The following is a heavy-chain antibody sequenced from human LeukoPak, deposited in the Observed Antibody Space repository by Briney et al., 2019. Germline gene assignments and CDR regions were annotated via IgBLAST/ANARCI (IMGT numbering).Heavy chain of an antibody. CDR3: TTCPRRGYSGYDQIEEAGY. CDR2: NKSKTHGVTT. V-gene: IGHV3-15*01. J-gene: IGHJ4*02. Sequence: GGSLRLSCAASGFPFSNAWMSWVRPAPGKGLEWVGRNKSKTHGVTTVYAAPVKGRFTISRDDSKNTLYLQMNSLKTEDTAVYYCTTCPRRGYSGYDQIEEAGYWGQGTLVTVSS. CDR1: GFPFSNAW. D-gene: IGHD5-12*01.